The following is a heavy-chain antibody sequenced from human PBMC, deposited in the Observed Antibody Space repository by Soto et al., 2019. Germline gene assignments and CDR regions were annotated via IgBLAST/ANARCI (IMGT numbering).Heavy chain of an antibody. CDR3: ARHPDTVTTYYMDV. D-gene: IGHD4-17*01. J-gene: IGHJ6*03. CDR2: IYYSGST. Sequence: SETLSLTCTVSGGSISSSSYYWGWLRQPPGKGLEWIGSIYYSGSTYYNPSLKSRVTISVDTSKNQFSLKLSSVTAADTAVYYCARHPDTVTTYYMDVWGKGTTVTVSS. V-gene: IGHV4-39*01. CDR1: GGSISSSSYY.